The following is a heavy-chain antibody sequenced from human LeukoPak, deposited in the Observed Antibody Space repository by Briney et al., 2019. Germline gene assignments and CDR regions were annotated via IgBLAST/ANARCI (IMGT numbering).Heavy chain of an antibody. CDR3: ARRLLWFGESRFDY. Sequence: GGSLRLSCAASGFTFSSSAMSWVRQAPGKGLEWVSAISGSGGSTYYAGSVKGRFTISRDDSKNTLYLQMNSLRAEDTAVYYCARRLLWFGESRFDYWGQGTLVTVSS. D-gene: IGHD3-10*01. CDR2: ISGSGGST. CDR1: GFTFSSSA. V-gene: IGHV3-23*01. J-gene: IGHJ4*02.